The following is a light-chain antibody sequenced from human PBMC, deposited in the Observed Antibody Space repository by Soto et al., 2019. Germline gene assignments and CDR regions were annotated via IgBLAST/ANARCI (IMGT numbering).Light chain of an antibody. CDR1: SSNIGSHT. Sequence: QTVVTQPPSASGTPGQTIAISCSGGSSNIGSHTVNWYQQLPGTAPRLLIYSNTQRPSGVPDRFSGSKSGTSASLAISGLQSEYEGDSYCAAWDDSLNGVVFGGGTKLTVL. CDR3: AAWDDSLNGVV. J-gene: IGLJ2*01. V-gene: IGLV1-44*01. CDR2: SNT.